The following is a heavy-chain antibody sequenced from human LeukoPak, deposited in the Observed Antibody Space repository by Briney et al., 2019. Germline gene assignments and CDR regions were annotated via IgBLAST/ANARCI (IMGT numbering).Heavy chain of an antibody. V-gene: IGHV3-53*01. D-gene: IGHD6-19*01. CDR2: IYSGDST. CDR1: GFTVSRNN. CDR3: ASGGHGGGWSNFEY. J-gene: IGHJ4*02. Sequence: GGSLRLSCAASGFTVSRNNLIWVRKPPGKGREWVCVIYSGDSTYYAESVQGRFTISRDRTKNTVYLQMNSLRAEDTAVYYCASGGHGGGWSNFEYWGQGTLVTVSS.